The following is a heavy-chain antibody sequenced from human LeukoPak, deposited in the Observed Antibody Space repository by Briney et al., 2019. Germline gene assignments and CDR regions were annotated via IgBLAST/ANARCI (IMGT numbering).Heavy chain of an antibody. D-gene: IGHD3-10*01. CDR1: GFTVSSNY. CDR2: IYSGGST. V-gene: IGHV3-53*01. Sequence: PGGSLRLSCAASGFTVSSNYMSWVRQAPGKGLEWVSVIYSGGSTYYADSVKGRFTISRDNSKNTLYLQMNSLRAEDTAVYYCARSRITMVRGPYGMDVWGQGTTVTVSS. J-gene: IGHJ6*02. CDR3: ARSRITMVRGPYGMDV.